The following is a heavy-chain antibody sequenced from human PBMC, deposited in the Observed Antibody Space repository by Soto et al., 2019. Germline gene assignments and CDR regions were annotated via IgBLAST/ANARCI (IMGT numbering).Heavy chain of an antibody. V-gene: IGHV4-31*03. D-gene: IGHD2-15*01. CDR1: GGSISSGGYY. J-gene: IGHJ5*02. CDR3: ARELASYCSGGSCYGWFDP. Sequence: QVQLQESGPGLVKPSQTLSLTCTVSGGSISSGGYYWSWIRQHPGKGLEWIGYIYYSGSTYYNPSLKSRVTRSVDTSKNQFSLKLSSVTAADTAVYYCARELASYCSGGSCYGWFDPWGQGTLVTVSS. CDR2: IYYSGST.